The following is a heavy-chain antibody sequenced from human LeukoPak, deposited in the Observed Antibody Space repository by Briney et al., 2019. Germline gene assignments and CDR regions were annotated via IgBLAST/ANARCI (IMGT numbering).Heavy chain of an antibody. CDR1: GYTFTNYG. J-gene: IGHJ4*02. D-gene: IGHD3-10*01. CDR2: ISPYNGNT. V-gene: IGHV1-18*01. CDR3: ARDDWGGAMVRGVMSY. Sequence: ASVKVSCKASGYTFTNYGISWVRQAPGQGLEWMGWISPYNGNTNYVQRLQGRVTMTTDTSTSTAYMELRSLRSDDTAVYYCARDDWGGAMVRGVMSYWGQGTLVTVSS.